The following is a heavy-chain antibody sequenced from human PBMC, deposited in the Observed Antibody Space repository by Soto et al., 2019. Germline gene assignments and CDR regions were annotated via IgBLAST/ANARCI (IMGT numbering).Heavy chain of an antibody. Sequence: QVQLVESGGGVVQPGRSLTLSCAASGFTFSNYGMHWVRQAPGKGLEWVAVILNDGSNRYHADSVKDRFTISRDNSKNTVYLQRNSLRAEDTAVYYCARDDEYSGNGMDVWGQGTTVTVS. J-gene: IGHJ6*02. CDR1: GFTFSNYG. D-gene: IGHD3-10*01. CDR3: ARDDEYSGNGMDV. CDR2: ILNDGSNR. V-gene: IGHV3-33*01.